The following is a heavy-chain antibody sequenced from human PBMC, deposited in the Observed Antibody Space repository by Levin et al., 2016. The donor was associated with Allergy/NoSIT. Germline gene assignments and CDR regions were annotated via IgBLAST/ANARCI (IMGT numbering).Heavy chain of an antibody. CDR2: ISSSSSTI. D-gene: IGHD1-26*01. V-gene: IGHV3-48*01. CDR3: ARATPSYDYYYYYGMDV. Sequence: VRQMPGKGLEWVSYISSSSSTIYYADSVKGRFTISRDNAKNSLYLQMNSLRAEDTAVYYCARATPSYDYYYYYGMDVWGQGTTVTVSS. J-gene: IGHJ6*02.